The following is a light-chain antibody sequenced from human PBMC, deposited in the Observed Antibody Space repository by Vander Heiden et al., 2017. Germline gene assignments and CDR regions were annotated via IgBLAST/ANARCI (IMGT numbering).Light chain of an antibody. V-gene: IGKV2-28*01. Sequence: DLVMNQSPIFPPATPVEPASISVRSSQRLLHSNRYYYLYCYLQKPGHSPLLLIYLGSIRASGVPDSFSGSCSGTYFTLIISRVEADYVGFYYCMQSRQTPTFGGGTKVEIK. J-gene: IGKJ4*01. CDR2: LGS. CDR1: QRLLHSNRYYY. CDR3: MQSRQTPT.